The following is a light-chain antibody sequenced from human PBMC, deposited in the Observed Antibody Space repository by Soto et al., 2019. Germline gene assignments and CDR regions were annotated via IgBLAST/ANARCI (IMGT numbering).Light chain of an antibody. CDR1: SPNIGSNY. V-gene: IGLV1-47*01. CDR3: AACDDSLSGPV. J-gene: IGLJ3*02. CDR2: SDA. Sequence: QSVLTQPPSASGTPGQRVTISCSGSSPNIGSNYVYWYQQLPGTAPKLLIYSDAQRPSGVPDRISGSKSGTSASLAIRGLRSQDEGDYYCAACDDSLSGPVFGGGTKVTVL.